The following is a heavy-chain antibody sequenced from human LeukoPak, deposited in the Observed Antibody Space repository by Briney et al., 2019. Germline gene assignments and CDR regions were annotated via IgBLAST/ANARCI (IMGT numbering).Heavy chain of an antibody. J-gene: IGHJ4*02. V-gene: IGHV1-69*06. CDR2: IIPIFGTA. Sequence: SVKVSCKASGGTFSSYAISWVRQAPGQGLEWMGGIIPIFGTANYAQKFQGRVTITADKSTSTAYMELSSLRSEDTAVYYCAKDGAWLRFDDWGQGILVTVSS. CDR1: GGTFSSYA. D-gene: IGHD5-12*01. CDR3: AKDGAWLRFDD.